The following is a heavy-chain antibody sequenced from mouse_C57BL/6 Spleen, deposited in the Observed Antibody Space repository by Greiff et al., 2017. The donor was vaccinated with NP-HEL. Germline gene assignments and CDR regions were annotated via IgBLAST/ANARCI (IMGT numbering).Heavy chain of an antibody. CDR2: INPSNGGT. Sequence: QVQLQQPGTELVKPGASVKLSCKASGYTFSSYWMHWVKQRPGQGLEWIGHINPSNGGTNYNEKFKSKATLTVDKSSSTAYMQLSSLTSEDSAVYFFVSATAVSDIDAWATGTAVTVSS. CDR3: VSATAVSDIDA. J-gene: IGHJ1*03. V-gene: IGHV1-53*01. D-gene: IGHD1-1*01. CDR1: GYTFSSYW.